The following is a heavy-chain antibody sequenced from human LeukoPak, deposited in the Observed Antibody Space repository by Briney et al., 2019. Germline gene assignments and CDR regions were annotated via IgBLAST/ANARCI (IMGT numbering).Heavy chain of an antibody. J-gene: IGHJ5*02. CDR2: IYYSGST. Sequence: PSETLSLTCTVSGGSISSSSYYWGWIRQPPGKGLEWIGSIYYSGSTYYNPSLKSRVTISVDTSKNQFSLQLNSVTPEDTAVYYCARDRELGQQWLDPQPSWWFDPWGQGTLVTVSS. D-gene: IGHD6-19*01. CDR3: ARDRELGQQWLDPQPSWWFDP. V-gene: IGHV4-39*07. CDR1: GGSISSSSYY.